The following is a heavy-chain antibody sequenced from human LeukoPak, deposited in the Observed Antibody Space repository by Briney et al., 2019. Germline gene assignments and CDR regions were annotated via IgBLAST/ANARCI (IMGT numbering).Heavy chain of an antibody. V-gene: IGHV4-4*02. CDR2: VYHYGTT. CDR1: GGSITTNNW. J-gene: IGHJ4*02. Sequence: PSETLSLTCAVSGGSITTNNWWSWVRQPPGKGLEWIGEVYHYGTTNYNPSLKSRVTMSVDKSKNQFSLNLNSVTAADTAVYYCARGPSVAAHLDYLGQGTLVTVSS. D-gene: IGHD5-12*01. CDR3: ARGPSVAAHLDY.